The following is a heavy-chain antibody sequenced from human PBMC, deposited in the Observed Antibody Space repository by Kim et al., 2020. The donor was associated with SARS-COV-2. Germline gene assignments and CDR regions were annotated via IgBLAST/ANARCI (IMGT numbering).Heavy chain of an antibody. Sequence: ASVKVSCKACGYMFTSYGFSWVRQAPGQGLEWLGWISARDGNTKYGQKVQGRVIMTTDTSTNTAFMELGSLRSDDTAMYYCSRGAYGDDSFDCLGQGTL. V-gene: IGHV1-18*04. J-gene: IGHJ4*02. CDR1: GYMFTSYG. CDR3: SRGAYGDDSFDC. D-gene: IGHD2-21*02. CDR2: ISARDGNT.